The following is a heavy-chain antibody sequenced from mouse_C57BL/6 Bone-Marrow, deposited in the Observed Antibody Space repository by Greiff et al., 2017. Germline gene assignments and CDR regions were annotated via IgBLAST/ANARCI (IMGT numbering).Heavy chain of an antibody. CDR3: ARDYGSSYGFDY. J-gene: IGHJ2*01. D-gene: IGHD1-1*01. Sequence: QVQLQQPGAELVRPGSSVKLSCKASGYTFTSYWMHWVKQRPIQGLEWIGNIDPSDSETHYNQKFKDKATLTVDKSTSTAYMQLSSLTSEDTEVYYSARDYGSSYGFDYWGQGTTLTVSS. CDR2: IDPSDSET. V-gene: IGHV1-52*01. CDR1: GYTFTSYW.